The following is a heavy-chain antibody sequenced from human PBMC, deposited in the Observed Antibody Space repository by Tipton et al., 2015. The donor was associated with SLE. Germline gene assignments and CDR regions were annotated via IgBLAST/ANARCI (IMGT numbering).Heavy chain of an antibody. D-gene: IGHD3-3*01. CDR2: ISYDGSNK. Sequence: SLRLSCAASGFTFSSYAMHWVRQAPGKGLEWVAVISYDGSNKYYADSVKGRFTISRDNSKNTLYLQMNSLRAEDTAVYYCARDVLGGREFWSIFGDWGQGTLVTVSS. CDR3: ARDVLGGREFWSIFGD. V-gene: IGHV3-30-3*01. J-gene: IGHJ4*02. CDR1: GFTFSSYA.